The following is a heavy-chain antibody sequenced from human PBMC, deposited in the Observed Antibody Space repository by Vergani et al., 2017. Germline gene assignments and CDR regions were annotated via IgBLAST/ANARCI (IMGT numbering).Heavy chain of an antibody. Sequence: EVQLVQSGAEVKKPGESLKISCKGSGYSFTSFWIGWVRQMPGTGLEWMGIIYPGDSDTRYSPSFQGPVTSSADKSSSTAFLKWSSLKASDTAMDYCARQYYDGSGYYPFDYWGQGTLVTVSS. D-gene: IGHD3-22*01. CDR2: IYPGDSDT. CDR3: ARQYYDGSGYYPFDY. V-gene: IGHV5-51*01. CDR1: GYSFTSFW. J-gene: IGHJ4*02.